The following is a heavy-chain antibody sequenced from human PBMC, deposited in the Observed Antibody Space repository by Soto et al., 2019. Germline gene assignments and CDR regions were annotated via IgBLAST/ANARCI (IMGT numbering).Heavy chain of an antibody. Sequence: QVQLVQSGAEVKKPGASVKVSCKAPRYIFTAYFMHWVRQAPGQGLEWMGWINPNNGATHYGLSFQGRVTMTRDTSISTAYMERSSLRSDATAVYYCAAHDPGARFDPWGQGTLVIVSS. CDR1: RYIFTAYF. J-gene: IGHJ5*02. V-gene: IGHV1-2*02. CDR2: INPNNGAT. CDR3: AAHDPGARFDP. D-gene: IGHD1-1*01.